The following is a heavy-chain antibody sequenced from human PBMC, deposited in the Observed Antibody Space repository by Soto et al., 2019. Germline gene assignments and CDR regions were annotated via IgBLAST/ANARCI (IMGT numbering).Heavy chain of an antibody. Sequence: QVQLQESGPGLVKPSETLSLTCTVSGGSISSYYWSWIRQPAGKGLEWIGRIYTSGSTNYNPSLKSRVTLSVDTSKNQFSLKLSSVTAADTAVYYCARDLGYPIPDAFDIWGQGTMVTVSS. CDR2: IYTSGST. D-gene: IGHD5-12*01. J-gene: IGHJ3*02. CDR1: GGSISSYY. V-gene: IGHV4-4*07. CDR3: ARDLGYPIPDAFDI.